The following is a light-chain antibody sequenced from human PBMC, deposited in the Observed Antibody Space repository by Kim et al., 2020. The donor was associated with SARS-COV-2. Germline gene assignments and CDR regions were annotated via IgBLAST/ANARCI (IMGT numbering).Light chain of an antibody. Sequence: SYELTKPPSVSVSPRQTASITCSGDKLGDKFASWYQQKPGQSPVLVIYQNRRRPSGIPERFSGSNSGNTATLTISGTQAMDEADYFCQTWDTSTVVFGGGTQLTVL. J-gene: IGLJ2*01. CDR3: QTWDTSTVV. V-gene: IGLV3-1*01. CDR1: KLGDKF. CDR2: QNR.